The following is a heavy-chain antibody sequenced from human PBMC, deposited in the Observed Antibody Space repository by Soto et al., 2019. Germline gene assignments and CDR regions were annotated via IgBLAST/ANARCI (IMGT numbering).Heavy chain of an antibody. D-gene: IGHD2-2*01. Sequence: PGGSLRLSCAASGFTFSSYSMNWVRQAPGKGLEWVSSISRSSSYIYYADSVKGRFTTSRDNAKNSLYLQMNSLRAEDTAVYYCARGFGYCSSTSCYVPNYYYYYGMDVWGQGTTVTVSS. CDR2: ISRSSSYI. J-gene: IGHJ6*02. CDR1: GFTFSSYS. CDR3: ARGFGYCSSTSCYVPNYYYYYGMDV. V-gene: IGHV3-21*01.